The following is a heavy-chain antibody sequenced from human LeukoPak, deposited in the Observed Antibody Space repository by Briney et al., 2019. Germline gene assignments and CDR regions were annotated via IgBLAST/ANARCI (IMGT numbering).Heavy chain of an antibody. J-gene: IGHJ4*02. CDR2: ISYDGSNK. CDR3: ASDDSSGYRMYYFDY. CDR1: GFTFSSYA. Sequence: GGSLRLSCAASGFTFSSYAMHWVRQAPGKGLEWVAVISYDGSNKYYADSVKGRFTISRDNSKNTLYLQMNSLRAEDTAVYYCASDDSSGYRMYYFDYWGQGTLVTVSS. V-gene: IGHV3-30*04. D-gene: IGHD3-22*01.